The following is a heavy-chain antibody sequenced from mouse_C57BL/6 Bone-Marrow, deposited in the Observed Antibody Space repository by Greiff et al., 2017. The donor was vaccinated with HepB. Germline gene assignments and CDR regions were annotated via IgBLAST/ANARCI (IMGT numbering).Heavy chain of an antibody. CDR2: IWWDDDK. J-gene: IGHJ4*01. D-gene: IGHD1-1*01. V-gene: IGHV8-8*01. CDR1: GFSLSPFGMG. CDR3: SRIYAGFSSYPMDY. Sequence: QVTLKESGPGLLQPSQPLSLPCSFSGFSLSPFGMGVGWIRQPSGKGLEWLAHIWWDDDKYYNPALKSRLSLSKDTSKNPVFLKIANVDTADTATYYCSRIYAGFSSYPMDYWGQGTSVTVSS.